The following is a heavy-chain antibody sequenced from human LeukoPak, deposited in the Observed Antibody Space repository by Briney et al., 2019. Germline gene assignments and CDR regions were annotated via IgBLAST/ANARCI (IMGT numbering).Heavy chain of an antibody. V-gene: IGHV3-48*04. CDR2: ISTSGNTI. Sequence: GGSLRLSCAASGFTFSTYSMNWVRQAPGKGLEWVSYISTSGNTIYFADSVKGRCTISRDNAKNSLYLQMNSLRAEDTAVYYCVRVRHSGSFHGMDVWGQGTTVTVSS. D-gene: IGHD3-10*01. J-gene: IGHJ6*02. CDR3: VRVRHSGSFHGMDV. CDR1: GFTFSTYS.